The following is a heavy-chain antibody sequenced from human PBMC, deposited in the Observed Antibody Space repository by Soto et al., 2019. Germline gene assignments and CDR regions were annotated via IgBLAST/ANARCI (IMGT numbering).Heavy chain of an antibody. CDR3: AALLGVVPADRGSANYHGMDV. CDR1: GYSFTSYW. CDR2: IDPSDSYT. J-gene: IGHJ6*02. V-gene: IGHV5-10-1*01. D-gene: IGHD2-2*01. Sequence: PGEALKISCKGSGYSFTSYWISWVRQMPGKGLEWMGRIDPSDSYTNYSPSFQGHVTISADKSISTAYLQWSSLKASDTAMYYCAALLGVVPADRGSANYHGMDVWGQGTTVTVSS.